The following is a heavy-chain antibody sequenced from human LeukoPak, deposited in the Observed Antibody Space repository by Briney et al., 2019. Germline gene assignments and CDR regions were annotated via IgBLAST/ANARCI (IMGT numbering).Heavy chain of an antibody. Sequence: PSETLSPTCTVSGGSTSSNSYYWGWIRQPPGKGLEWIGSIYYSGSTYYNPSLKSRVTLSVDTSKNQFSLKLTSVTAADTAVYYCASIRQQLLPGADYWGQGTLITVSS. CDR3: ASIRQQLLPGADY. D-gene: IGHD6-13*01. J-gene: IGHJ4*02. V-gene: IGHV4-39*01. CDR1: GGSTSSNSYY. CDR2: IYYSGST.